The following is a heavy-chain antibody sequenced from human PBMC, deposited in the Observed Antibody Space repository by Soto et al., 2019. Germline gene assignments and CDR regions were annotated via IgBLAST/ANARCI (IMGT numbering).Heavy chain of an antibody. J-gene: IGHJ4*02. Sequence: PSETLSLTGTVSGGSISSYYWSWIRQPRGKGLEWIGYIFYSGSTNYNPSLKSRVTISVDTSKNQFSLKLSSVTAADTAVYYCARERKDYYDGSGYFDYWGQGTLVTVSS. D-gene: IGHD3-22*01. V-gene: IGHV4-59*01. CDR3: ARERKDYYDGSGYFDY. CDR2: IFYSGST. CDR1: GGSISSYY.